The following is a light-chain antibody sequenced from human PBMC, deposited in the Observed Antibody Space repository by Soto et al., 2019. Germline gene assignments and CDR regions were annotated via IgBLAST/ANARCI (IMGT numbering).Light chain of an antibody. Sequence: AIRMTQSPSSLSASTGDRVTITCRASQGISSYLAWYQQKPGKAPKLLIYAASTLQSGVPSRFGCSGSATDFTLTIGCLQTEDFAADDCEQYYSYPLTFGQGTKV. V-gene: IGKV1-8*01. J-gene: IGKJ1*01. CDR1: QGISSY. CDR3: EQYYSYPLT. CDR2: AAS.